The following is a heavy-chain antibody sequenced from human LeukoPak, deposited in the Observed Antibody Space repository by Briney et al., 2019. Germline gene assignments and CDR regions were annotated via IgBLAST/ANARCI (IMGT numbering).Heavy chain of an antibody. Sequence: GGSLRLSCAASGLTPSSCGMSWVRQAPGKGLEWVSAISGSGDGTYYADSVKGRFTISRDNAKNSLYLQMNSLRAEDTAVYYCARSLMGDAFDIWGQGTMVTVSS. CDR1: GLTPSSCG. V-gene: IGHV3-21*01. J-gene: IGHJ3*02. CDR2: ISGSGDGT. CDR3: ARSLMGDAFDI. D-gene: IGHD3-10*01.